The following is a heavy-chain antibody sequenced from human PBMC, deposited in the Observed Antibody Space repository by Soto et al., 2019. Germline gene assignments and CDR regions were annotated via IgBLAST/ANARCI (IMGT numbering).Heavy chain of an antibody. J-gene: IGHJ3*02. Sequence: GASVKVSCKASGYTFTSYYMHWVRQAPGQGLEWMGIINPSGGSTSYAQKSQGRVTMTRDTSTSTVYMELSSLRSEDTAVYYCARDGDYDSSGHDDFDIWGQGTMVTVSS. D-gene: IGHD3-22*01. CDR2: INPSGGST. CDR3: ARDGDYDSSGHDDFDI. V-gene: IGHV1-46*01. CDR1: GYTFTSYY.